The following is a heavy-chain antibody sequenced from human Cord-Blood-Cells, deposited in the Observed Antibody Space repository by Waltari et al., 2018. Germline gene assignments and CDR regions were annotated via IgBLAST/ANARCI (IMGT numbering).Heavy chain of an antibody. CDR2: ISYDGSNK. CDR1: TFSSYA. J-gene: IGHJ4*02. CDR3: ARAMNWGSGVDY. V-gene: IGHV3-30-3*01. D-gene: IGHD7-27*01. Sequence: TFSSYAMHWVRQAPGKGLEWVAVISYDGSNKYYADSVKGRFTISRDNSKNTLYLQMNSLRAEDTAVYYCARAMNWGSGVDYWGQGTLVTVS.